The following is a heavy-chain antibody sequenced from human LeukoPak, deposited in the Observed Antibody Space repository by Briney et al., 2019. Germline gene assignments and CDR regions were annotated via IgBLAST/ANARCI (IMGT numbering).Heavy chain of an antibody. V-gene: IGHV3-74*01. D-gene: IGHD1-7*01. J-gene: IGHJ4*02. CDR2: INSDGSRI. CDR3: ARYRYNWNLIPYYFDY. CDR1: GFTFSSHW. Sequence: GGSLRLSCAASGFTFSSHWMHWVRQAPGKGLVWVSRINSDGSRISYADSVKGRFTISRDNAKNTVYLQMNSLRAEDTAVYYCARYRYNWNLIPYYFDYWGQGTLVTVSS.